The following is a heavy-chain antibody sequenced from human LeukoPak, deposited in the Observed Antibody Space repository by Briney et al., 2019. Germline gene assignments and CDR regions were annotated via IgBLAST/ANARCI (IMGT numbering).Heavy chain of an antibody. D-gene: IGHD2-2*01. V-gene: IGHV3-11*05. CDR3: ARVNCSSTSCHFGY. J-gene: IGHJ4*02. Sequence: GGSLRLSCAASGFTFSDYYMSWIRQAPGKGLEWVSYISSSSSYTNYADSVKGRFTISRDNAKNSLYLQMNSLRAEDTAVYYCARVNCSSTSCHFGYWGQGTLVTVSS. CDR1: GFTFSDYY. CDR2: ISSSSSYT.